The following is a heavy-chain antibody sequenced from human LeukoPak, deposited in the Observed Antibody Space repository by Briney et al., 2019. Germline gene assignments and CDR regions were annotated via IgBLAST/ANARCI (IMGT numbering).Heavy chain of an antibody. D-gene: IGHD1-26*01. J-gene: IGHJ4*02. CDR1: GYTFTDYY. Sequence: ASVKISCKVSGYTFTDYYMHWVQQAPGKGLEWMGLVDPEDGETIYAEKLQGRVTITADTSTDTAYMELSSLRSEDTAVYYCATVLGATHFDYWGQGTLVTVSS. V-gene: IGHV1-69-2*01. CDR2: VDPEDGET. CDR3: ATVLGATHFDY.